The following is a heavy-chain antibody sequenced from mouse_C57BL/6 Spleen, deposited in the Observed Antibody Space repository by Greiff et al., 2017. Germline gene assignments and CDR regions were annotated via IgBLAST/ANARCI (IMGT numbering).Heavy chain of an antibody. Sequence: VQLQQSGAELVRPGTSVKVSCKASGYAFTNYLIEWVKQRPGQGLEWIGVINPGSGGTNYNEKFKGKATLTADKSSSTAYMQLSSLTSEDAAVYFCARGGDGYSYWGQGTTLTVSS. V-gene: IGHV1-54*01. CDR3: ARGGDGYSY. CDR1: GYAFTNYL. J-gene: IGHJ2*01. D-gene: IGHD2-3*01. CDR2: INPGSGGT.